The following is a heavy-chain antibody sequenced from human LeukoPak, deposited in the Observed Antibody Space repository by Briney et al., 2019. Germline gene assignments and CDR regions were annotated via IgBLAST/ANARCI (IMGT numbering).Heavy chain of an antibody. J-gene: IGHJ4*02. CDR3: TRVIVAVPGYFDYFDF. CDR1: GFSFSNHY. D-gene: IGHD6-19*01. CDR2: INEDGSNK. Sequence: PGGSLRLSCTASGFSFSNHYMRWIRQAPGKGLEWVANINEDGSNKWHLGSVKGRFTVARDNARNSLYLQMISLRVEDTAVYYCTRVIVAVPGYFDYFDFWGQGVLVTVSS. V-gene: IGHV3-7*01.